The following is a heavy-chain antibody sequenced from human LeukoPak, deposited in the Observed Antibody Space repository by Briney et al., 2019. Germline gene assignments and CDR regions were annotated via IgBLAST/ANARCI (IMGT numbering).Heavy chain of an antibody. CDR3: AKDSGITGNEGLDY. V-gene: IGHV3-30*18. CDR2: VSYDGSHK. Sequence: GGSLRLSCAGSRLTFSTYGIHWVRQAPGKGLEWVAVVSYDGSHKYYADSVKGRFTISRDNSKNTLYLQMNSLRAEDTAVYYCAKDSGITGNEGLDYWGQGTLVTVSS. D-gene: IGHD1-20*01. CDR1: RLTFSTYG. J-gene: IGHJ4*02.